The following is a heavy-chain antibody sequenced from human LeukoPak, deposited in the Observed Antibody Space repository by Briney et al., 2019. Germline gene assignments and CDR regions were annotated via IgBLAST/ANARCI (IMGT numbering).Heavy chain of an antibody. Sequence: SETLSLTCTVTSVSINNNYWSWIRQPPGKGLEWIGYIYYSGSTNYSPSLKSRVTMSVDTSKKQFSQKVTSVTAADTAVYYCARGSGAFDYWGQGTLVTVSS. V-gene: IGHV4-59*01. CDR2: IYYSGST. J-gene: IGHJ4*02. CDR3: ARGSGAFDY. CDR1: SVSINNNY.